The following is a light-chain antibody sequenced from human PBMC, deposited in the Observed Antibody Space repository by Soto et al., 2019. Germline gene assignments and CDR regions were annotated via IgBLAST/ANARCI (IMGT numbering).Light chain of an antibody. J-gene: IGKJ1*01. Sequence: EIVLTQSPATLSSSPLEIATLSCMASQTVSSKLAWYQHKPGQAPRLLIYLTSNRAAGIPARFSASGSGTDFTLTISDVQPEDFALYYCHQRRSWPRTFGQGTKVDIK. CDR1: QTVSSK. CDR3: HQRRSWPRT. V-gene: IGKV3-11*01. CDR2: LTS.